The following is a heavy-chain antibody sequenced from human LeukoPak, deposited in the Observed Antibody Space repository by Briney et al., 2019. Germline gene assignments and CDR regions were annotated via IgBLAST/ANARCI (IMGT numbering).Heavy chain of an antibody. Sequence: PSETLSLTCAVSGYSISSGYYWGWIRQPPGKGLEWIGSMYHSGSTYYNPSLKSRVTISVDTSKNQFSLKLSSVTAADTAVYYCAREVVVVDRYFQHWDQGTLVTVSS. V-gene: IGHV4-38-2*02. CDR1: GYSISSGYY. CDR3: AREVVVVDRYFQH. CDR2: MYHSGST. J-gene: IGHJ1*01. D-gene: IGHD2-15*01.